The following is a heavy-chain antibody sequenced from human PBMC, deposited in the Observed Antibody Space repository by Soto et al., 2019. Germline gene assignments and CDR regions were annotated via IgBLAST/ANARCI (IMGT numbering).Heavy chain of an antibody. Sequence: QVQLQESGPGLVKPSGTLSLTCAVSDGSISSSNWWSWVRQPPGKGLEWIGEIYHSGSTNYNPSLKSRVTISVDKSKNQFSLKLSSVTAADTAVYYCAREGVAAAGADYYYYGMDVWGQGTTVTVSS. CDR3: AREGVAAAGADYYYYGMDV. V-gene: IGHV4-4*02. CDR2: IYHSGST. J-gene: IGHJ6*02. D-gene: IGHD6-13*01. CDR1: DGSISSSNW.